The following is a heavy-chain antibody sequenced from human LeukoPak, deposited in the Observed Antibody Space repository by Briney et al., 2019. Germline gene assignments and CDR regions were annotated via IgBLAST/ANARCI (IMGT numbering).Heavy chain of an antibody. CDR2: ITSGGNSV. V-gene: IGHV3-48*01. J-gene: IGHJ3*02. Sequence: GGSLRLSCAASGFNFSSYNMNWVRQAPGKGLDWVSFITSGGNSVYYADSVKGRFTISRDNARNSLFLQMNSLRAEDTAMYYCARDRDYRFSFDIWGQGTMVTVSS. CDR1: GFNFSSYN. CDR3: ARDRDYRFSFDI. D-gene: IGHD4/OR15-4a*01.